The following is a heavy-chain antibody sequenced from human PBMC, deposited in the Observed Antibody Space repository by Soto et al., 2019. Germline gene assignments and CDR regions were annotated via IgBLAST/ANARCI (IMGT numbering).Heavy chain of an antibody. CDR2: ISSSSSTI. Sequence: GGSLRLSCAASGFTFSSYSMNWVRQAPGKGLEWVSYISSSSSTIYYADSVKGRFTISRDNAKNSLYLQMNSLSAEDTAVYYCASHYYDSSGYTPRYWGQGTLVTVSS. CDR3: ASHYYDSSGYTPRY. V-gene: IGHV3-48*01. J-gene: IGHJ4*02. CDR1: GFTFSSYS. D-gene: IGHD3-22*01.